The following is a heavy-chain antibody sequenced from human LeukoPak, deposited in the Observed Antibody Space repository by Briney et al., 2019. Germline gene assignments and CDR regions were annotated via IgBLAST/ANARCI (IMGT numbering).Heavy chain of an antibody. CDR2: IWSDATNR. Sequence: GGSLRLSCAASGFIFSHYGMHWVRQAPGKGLEWVAVIWSDATNRFYGDSVKGRFTISRDNSQNTVFLQMDSLRAEDTAIYYYARDAQRGFDYSNSLEYWGHGTLVTVSS. CDR1: GFIFSHYG. D-gene: IGHD4-11*01. CDR3: ARDAQRGFDYSNSLEY. J-gene: IGHJ4*01. V-gene: IGHV3-33*01.